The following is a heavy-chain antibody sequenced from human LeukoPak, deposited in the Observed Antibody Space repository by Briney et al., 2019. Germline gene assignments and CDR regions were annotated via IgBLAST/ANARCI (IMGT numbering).Heavy chain of an antibody. D-gene: IGHD3-3*01. Sequence: GGSLRLSCAASGFTFSSYEMNWVRQAPGKGLEWVSAISGSGGSTYYADSVKGRFTISRDNSKNTLYLQMNSLRAEDTAVYYCAKDVYYDFWSGYYKGLDYWGQGTLVTVSS. CDR1: GFTFSSYE. CDR2: ISGSGGST. V-gene: IGHV3-23*01. J-gene: IGHJ4*02. CDR3: AKDVYYDFWSGYYKGLDY.